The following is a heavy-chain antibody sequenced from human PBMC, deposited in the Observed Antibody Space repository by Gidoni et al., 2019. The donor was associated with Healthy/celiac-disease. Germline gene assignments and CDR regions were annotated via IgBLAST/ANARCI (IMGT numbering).Heavy chain of an antibody. D-gene: IGHD5-12*01. V-gene: IGHV1-18*01. CDR1: GYTFTRSG. CDR3: AIVEMATNPWNYYYYGMDV. CDR2: ISAYNGNT. Sequence: QVPLVQSGAEVKKPGASVKVSCKASGYTFTRSGLSWVRQDSGKGLEWMGWISAYNGNTNYAQKLKGRVTMTTDTSTSTAYMELRSLRSDDTAVYYCAIVEMATNPWNYYYYGMDVWGQGTTVTVSS. J-gene: IGHJ6*02.